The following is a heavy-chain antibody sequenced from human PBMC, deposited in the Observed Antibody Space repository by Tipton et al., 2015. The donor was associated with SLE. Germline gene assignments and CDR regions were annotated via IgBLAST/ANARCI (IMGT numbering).Heavy chain of an antibody. J-gene: IGHJ4*02. CDR3: AKDGSY. CDR1: GFTFFQSA. CDR2: VSGFGGDT. V-gene: IGHV3-23*01. Sequence: SLRLSCAASGFTFFQSAMTWVRQAPGKGLEWVSSVSGFGGDTFYADSVKGRFIISRDNAKNTLYLQMNSLRVEDTAFYYCAKDGSYWGQGTLVTVSS.